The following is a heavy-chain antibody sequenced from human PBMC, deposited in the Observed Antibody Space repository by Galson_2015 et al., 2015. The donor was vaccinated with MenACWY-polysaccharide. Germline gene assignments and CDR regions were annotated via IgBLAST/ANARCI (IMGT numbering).Heavy chain of an antibody. D-gene: IGHD3-16*01. CDR1: GFTFSSYA. CDR2: ISGSGGST. J-gene: IGHJ3*02. CDR3: AKDLTFGSNAFDI. Sequence: SLRLSCAASGFTFSSYAMSWVCQAPGKGLEWVSAISGSGGSTYYADSVKGRFTISRDNSKNTLYLQMNSLRAEDTAVYYCAKDLTFGSNAFDIWGQGTMVTVSS. V-gene: IGHV3-23*01.